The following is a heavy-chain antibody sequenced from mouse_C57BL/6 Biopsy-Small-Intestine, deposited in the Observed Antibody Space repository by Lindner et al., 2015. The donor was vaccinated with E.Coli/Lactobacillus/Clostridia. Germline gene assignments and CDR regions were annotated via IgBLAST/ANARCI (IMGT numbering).Heavy chain of an antibody. CDR3: ARSGYGGDYFDY. D-gene: IGHD2-10*02. CDR2: ILPGGGST. J-gene: IGHJ2*01. CDR1: GYTFTGYW. V-gene: IGHV1-9*01. Sequence: VQLQESGAELMKPGASVKLSCKATGYTFTGYWMEWVKQRPGHGLEWIGEILPGGGSTKYNEKFEGKATFTEDTSSNTAYMQISSLTTEDSAIYHCARSGYGGDYFDYWGQGTTLTVSS.